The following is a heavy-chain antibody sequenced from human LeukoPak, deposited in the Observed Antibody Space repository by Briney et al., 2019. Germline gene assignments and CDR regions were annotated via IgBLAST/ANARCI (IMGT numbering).Heavy chain of an antibody. CDR2: IYTSGST. J-gene: IGHJ4*02. D-gene: IGHD2-21*02. CDR1: GGSISRYY. V-gene: IGHV4-4*07. Sequence: SETLSLTCTVSGGSISRYYWSWIRQPAGKGLEWIGRIYTSGSTNYNPSLKSRVTMSVDTSKNQFSLKLTSVTAADTAVYYCARDPGDYPPYYFDYWGQGTPVTVSS. CDR3: ARDPGDYPPYYFDY.